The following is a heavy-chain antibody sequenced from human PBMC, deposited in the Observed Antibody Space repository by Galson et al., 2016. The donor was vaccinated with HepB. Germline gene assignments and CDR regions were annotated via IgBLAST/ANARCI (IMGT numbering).Heavy chain of an antibody. V-gene: IGHV4-39*01. CDR3: AAEWELGSYYYDGMDV. Sequence: SETLSLTCTVSGGSISSSSYYWGWIRQPPGKGLEWIGSIYYSGNTYNNPSLRSRVTVSVDTSKNQFSLKLSSVTAADTAVYYCAAEWELGSYYYDGMDVWGQGTSVTVSS. CDR1: GGSISSSSYY. CDR2: IYYSGNT. D-gene: IGHD1-26*01. J-gene: IGHJ6*02.